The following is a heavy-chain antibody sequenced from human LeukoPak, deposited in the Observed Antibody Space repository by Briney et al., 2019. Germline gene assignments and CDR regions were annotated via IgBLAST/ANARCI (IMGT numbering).Heavy chain of an antibody. J-gene: IGHJ4*02. CDR3: ARAEYYYDSSGHSPYFDY. CDR2: INAGNGNT. CDR1: GCTFTSYA. V-gene: IGHV1-3*01. Sequence: ASVKVSCKASGCTFTSYAMHWVRQAPGQRLEWMGWINAGNGNTKYSQKFQGRVTITRDTSASTAYMELSSLRSEDTAVYYCARAEYYYDSSGHSPYFDYWGQGTLVTVSS. D-gene: IGHD3-22*01.